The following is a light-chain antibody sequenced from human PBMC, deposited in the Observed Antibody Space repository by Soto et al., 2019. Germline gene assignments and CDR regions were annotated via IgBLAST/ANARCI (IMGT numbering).Light chain of an antibody. J-gene: IGKJ1*01. CDR3: QQYGTSPRT. CDR2: DAS. CDR1: QSVSYY. V-gene: IGKV3-20*01. Sequence: EIVLTQSPGTLSLSPGERATLSCRASQSVSYYLAWYQQKPGQAPRLLIYDASSRATGVPDRFSGSGSQTDFTLTISRLEPEDFAVYYCQQYGTSPRTFGQGTKVDIK.